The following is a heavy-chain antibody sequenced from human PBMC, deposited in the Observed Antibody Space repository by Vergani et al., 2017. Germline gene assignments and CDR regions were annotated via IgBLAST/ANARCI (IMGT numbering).Heavy chain of an antibody. V-gene: IGHV4-30-4*08. Sequence: QVQLQESGPGLVKPSQTLSLTCTVSGDSISSGDYYWSWIRQPPGKGLEWIGYIYYGGSTYYNPSLKSRVTISVDTSKNQFSLKLSSVTAADTAVYYCARGKGVVQLWYPSWYFDLWGRGTLVTVSS. CDR3: ARGKGVVQLWYPSWYFDL. CDR1: GDSISSGDYY. CDR2: IYYGGST. D-gene: IGHD5-18*01. J-gene: IGHJ2*01.